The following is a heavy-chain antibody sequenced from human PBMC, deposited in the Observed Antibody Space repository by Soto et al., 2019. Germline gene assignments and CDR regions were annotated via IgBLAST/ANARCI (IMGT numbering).Heavy chain of an antibody. Sequence: SETLSLTCAVSGGSISSSNWWSWVRQPPGKGLEWIGEIYHSGSTNYNPSLKSRVTISVDKSKNQFSLKLSSVTAADTAVYYCARGMYSSSSALNYWGQGTLVTVSS. V-gene: IGHV4-4*02. D-gene: IGHD6-6*01. CDR1: GGSISSSNW. CDR2: IYHSGST. J-gene: IGHJ4*02. CDR3: ARGMYSSSSALNY.